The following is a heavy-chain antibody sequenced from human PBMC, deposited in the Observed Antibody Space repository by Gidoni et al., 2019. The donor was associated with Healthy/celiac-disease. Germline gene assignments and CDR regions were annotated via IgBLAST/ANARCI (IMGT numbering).Heavy chain of an antibody. CDR2: IYYSGST. D-gene: IGHD3-9*01. CDR1: GGSISSSDYY. Sequence: QLQLQESGPGLVKPSETLSLTCTVSGGSISSSDYYWGWIRQLPGKGLEWIGNIYYSGSTYYNPSLKSRVTISVDTSKNQFSLKLSSVTAADTAVYYCARRGNFDWFTFFDPWGQGTLVTVSS. V-gene: IGHV4-39*01. CDR3: ARRGNFDWFTFFDP. J-gene: IGHJ5*02.